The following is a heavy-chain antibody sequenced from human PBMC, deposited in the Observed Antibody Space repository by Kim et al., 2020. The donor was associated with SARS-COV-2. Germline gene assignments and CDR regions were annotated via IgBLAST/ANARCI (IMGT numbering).Heavy chain of an antibody. V-gene: IGHV3-23*01. CDR2: ITEGVGVT. Sequence: GGSLRLSCAASGFTLSTFVMSWVRQAPGKGLEWVSAITEGVGVTYYADSVKGRFTISRDNSKNTLYLQMNSLRAEDTAIYYCAKPAGPDFLGHGTLVTVS. CDR3: AKPAGPDF. D-gene: IGHD6-13*01. J-gene: IGHJ5*01. CDR1: GFTLSTFV.